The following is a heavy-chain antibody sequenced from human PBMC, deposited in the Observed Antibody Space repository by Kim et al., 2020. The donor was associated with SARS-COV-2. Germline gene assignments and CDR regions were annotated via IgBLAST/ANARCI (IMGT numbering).Heavy chain of an antibody. D-gene: IGHD3-16*02. CDR3: ARDPGRLSSKLRQGRPPDY. CDR1: GFTFSSYG. CDR2: IWYDGSNK. Sequence: GGSLRLSCAASGFTFSSYGMHWVRQAPGKGLEWVAVIWYDGSNKYYADSVKGRFTISRDNSKNTLYLQMNSLRAEDTAVYYCARDPGRLSSKLRQGRPPDYWGQGTLVTVSS. V-gene: IGHV3-33*08. J-gene: IGHJ4*02.